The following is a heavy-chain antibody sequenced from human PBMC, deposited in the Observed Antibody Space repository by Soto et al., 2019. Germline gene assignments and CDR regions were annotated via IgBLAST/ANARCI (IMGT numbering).Heavy chain of an antibody. Sequence: GESLKISCKVSGYSFTSYWISWVRQMPGKGLEWMGRIDPSDSYTNYSPSFQGHVTISADKSISTAYLQWSSLKASDTAMYYCARYPSSIAARRGYYYGMDVWGQGTTVTVSS. J-gene: IGHJ6*02. CDR2: IDPSDSYT. V-gene: IGHV5-10-1*01. CDR1: GYSFTSYW. CDR3: ARYPSSIAARRGYYYGMDV. D-gene: IGHD6-6*01.